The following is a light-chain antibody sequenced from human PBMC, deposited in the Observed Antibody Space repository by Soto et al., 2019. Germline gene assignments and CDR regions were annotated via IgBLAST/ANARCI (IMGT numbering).Light chain of an antibody. V-gene: IGKV3-20*01. CDR1: QSVSSSH. CDR3: QQYGSSPRT. CDR2: GAS. Sequence: EVVLTQSPGALSLSPGERATLSCRASQSVSSSHLACYQQKPGQAPRLLISGASSRATGIPDRFTGSGSGTDFTLTISRLEPEDFAVYYCQQYGSSPRTFGQGTKVAIK. J-gene: IGKJ1*01.